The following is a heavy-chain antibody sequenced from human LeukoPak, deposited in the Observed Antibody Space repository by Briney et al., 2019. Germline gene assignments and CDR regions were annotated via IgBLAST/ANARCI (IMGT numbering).Heavy chain of an antibody. J-gene: IGHJ3*02. CDR2: ISYDGSNK. CDR1: GFTFSSYA. Sequence: PGGSLRLSCAASGFTFSSYAMHWVRQAPGKGLEWVAVISYDGSNKYYADSVKGRFTISRDNAKNSLYLQMNSLRAEDTAVYYCASIFTMVRGVILDAFDIWGQGTMVTVSS. V-gene: IGHV3-30-3*01. CDR3: ASIFTMVRGVILDAFDI. D-gene: IGHD3-10*01.